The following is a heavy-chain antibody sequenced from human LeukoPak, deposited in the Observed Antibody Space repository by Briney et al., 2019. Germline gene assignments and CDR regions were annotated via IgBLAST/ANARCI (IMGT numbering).Heavy chain of an antibody. J-gene: IGHJ4*02. D-gene: IGHD3-10*01. CDR3: ARGAAARLWFGELYVDY. V-gene: IGHV1-2*02. CDR2: INPNSGGT. Sequence: ASVKVSCKASGYTFTGYYMHWVRQAPGQGHEWMGWINPNSGGTNYAQKFQGRVTMTRDTSISTAYMELSRLRSNDTAVYYCARGAAARLWFGELYVDYWGQGTLVTVSS. CDR1: GYTFTGYY.